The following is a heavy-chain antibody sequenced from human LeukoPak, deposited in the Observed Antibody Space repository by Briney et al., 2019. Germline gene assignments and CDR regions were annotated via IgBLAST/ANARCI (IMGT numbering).Heavy chain of an antibody. D-gene: IGHD5-18*01. CDR1: GGSISSSSYY. J-gene: IGHJ4*02. CDR2: IYYSGST. Sequence: SETLSLTCTVSGGSISSSSYYWGWIRQPPGKGLEWIGSIYYSGSTYYNPSLKSRVTISVDTSKNQFSLKLSSVTAADTAVYYCARLRTAMATSWGQGTLVTVSS. V-gene: IGHV4-39*01. CDR3: ARLRTAMATS.